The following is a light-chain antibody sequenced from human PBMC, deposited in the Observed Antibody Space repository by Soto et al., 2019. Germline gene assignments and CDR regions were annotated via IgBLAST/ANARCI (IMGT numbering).Light chain of an antibody. CDR3: QHYGRSLT. J-gene: IGKJ4*01. CDR2: GAS. Sequence: EIVLTQSPGTLSLSPGERATLSCRASQSVNNNYLAWYQQKRGQAPRLLVYGASTRATGIPDRFSGSGSGNDFTLTIRRLAHEYFAFYYQQHYGRSLTFGGGTKVEIK. CDR1: QSVNNNY. V-gene: IGKV3-20*01.